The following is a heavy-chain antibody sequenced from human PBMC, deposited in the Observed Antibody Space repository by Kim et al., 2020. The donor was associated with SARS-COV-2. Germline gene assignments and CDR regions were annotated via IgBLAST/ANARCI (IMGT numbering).Heavy chain of an antibody. Sequence: GYVEGRFTIARDISKNTVYLQMTSLSAEDTAVYYCARLRIVGAFSNWFDPWGQGTLVTVSS. CDR3: ARLRIVGAFSNWFDP. V-gene: IGHV3-66*04. J-gene: IGHJ5*02. D-gene: IGHD1-26*01.